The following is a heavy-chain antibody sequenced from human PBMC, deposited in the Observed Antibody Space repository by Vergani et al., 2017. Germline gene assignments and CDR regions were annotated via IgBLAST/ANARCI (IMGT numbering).Heavy chain of an antibody. J-gene: IGHJ4*02. D-gene: IGHD3-22*01. CDR3: ARLHGPSGYYGCAY. CDR1: GSSFSSATMG. CDR2: IFSNDEK. V-gene: IGHV2-26*01. Sequence: QVTLKESGPVLEKPTETLTLTCTLSGSSFSSATMGVSWIRQPPGKALEWLAHIFSNDEKSYSTSLKSGLTTSKDTSKSQVVLAMTNMDPVGTATYYCARLHGPSGYYGCAYGGQGILATVSS.